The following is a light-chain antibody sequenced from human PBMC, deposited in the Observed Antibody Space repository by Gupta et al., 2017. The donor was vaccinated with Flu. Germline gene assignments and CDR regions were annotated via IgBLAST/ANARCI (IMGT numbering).Light chain of an antibody. J-gene: IGLJ1*01. Sequence: QSVLTQPPSASATPGQRVTISCSGSNSNIGTNSVNWYQHLPGSAPKYLIYNNNQRPFGVPDRFSGSKSGTSASLAISGLQSEDEADDYCAAWDDSLNGHVFGTGTKVTVV. V-gene: IGLV1-44*01. CDR3: AAWDDSLNGHV. CDR2: NNN. CDR1: NSNIGTNS.